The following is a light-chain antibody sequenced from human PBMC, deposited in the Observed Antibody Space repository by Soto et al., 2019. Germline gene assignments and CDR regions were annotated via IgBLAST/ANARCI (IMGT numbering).Light chain of an antibody. J-gene: IGKJ2*01. Sequence: EIVMTQSPATLSVSPGERATLSCRASRSVSSNLAWYQQKPGQAPRLLIYGASTRATGIPARFSGSGSGTEFTLTISSLQSEDFAVYYCQQCNNWPPTFGQGTKLDIK. CDR3: QQCNNWPPT. CDR2: GAS. V-gene: IGKV3-15*01. CDR1: RSVSSN.